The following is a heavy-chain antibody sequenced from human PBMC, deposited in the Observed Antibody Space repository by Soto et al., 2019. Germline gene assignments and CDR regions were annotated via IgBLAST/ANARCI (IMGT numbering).Heavy chain of an antibody. Sequence: ASVKVSCKASGYTFTGYYMHWVRQAPGQGLEWMGWINPNSGGTNYAQKFQGWVTMTRDTSISTAYMELSRLRSDDTAVYYCARARVTVAGTLYYYYGMDVWGQGTTVTVSS. V-gene: IGHV1-2*04. CDR1: GYTFTGYY. J-gene: IGHJ6*02. CDR2: INPNSGGT. CDR3: ARARVTVAGTLYYYYGMDV. D-gene: IGHD6-19*01.